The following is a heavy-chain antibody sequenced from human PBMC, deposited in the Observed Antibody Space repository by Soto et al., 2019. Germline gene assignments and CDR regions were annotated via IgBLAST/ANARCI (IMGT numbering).Heavy chain of an antibody. CDR3: ARAESGWWKYAFDI. CDR1: GFTFSSYA. V-gene: IGHV3-30-3*01. J-gene: IGHJ3*02. D-gene: IGHD6-19*01. Sequence: QVQLVESGGGVVQPGRSLRLSCAASGFTFSSYAMHWVRQAPGKGLEWVAVISYDGSNKYYADSVKGRFTISRDNSKNTLYLQMNSLRAEDTAVYYCARAESGWWKYAFDIWGQGTMVTVSS. CDR2: ISYDGSNK.